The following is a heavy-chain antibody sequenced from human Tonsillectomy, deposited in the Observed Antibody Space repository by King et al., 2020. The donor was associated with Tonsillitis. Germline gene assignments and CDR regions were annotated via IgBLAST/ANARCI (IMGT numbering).Heavy chain of an antibody. CDR2: IGTAGDT. CDR3: ARVLSEDDAFDI. D-gene: IGHD3-3*02. CDR1: GFTFSSYD. Sequence: QLVESGGGLVQPGGSLRLSCAASGFTFSSYDMHWVRQATGKGLEWVSAIGTAGDTYYPGSVKGRLTISRENAKNSLYLQMNSLRAGDTAVYYCARVLSEDDAFDIWGQGTMVTVSS. V-gene: IGHV3-13*01. J-gene: IGHJ3*02.